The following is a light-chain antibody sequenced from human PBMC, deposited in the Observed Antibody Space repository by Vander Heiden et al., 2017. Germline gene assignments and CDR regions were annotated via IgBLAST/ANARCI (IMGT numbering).Light chain of an antibody. V-gene: IGKV3-11*01. Sequence: EIVLTQSPATLSLSPGERPTLSCRASQSVSIYLAWYQQQPGQAPRLLIYDASNRATGIPARFSGSGSGTDFTLTISSLEPEDFAVYYCQQGSNWPTFGGGTKVEIK. J-gene: IGKJ4*01. CDR1: QSVSIY. CDR2: DAS. CDR3: QQGSNWPT.